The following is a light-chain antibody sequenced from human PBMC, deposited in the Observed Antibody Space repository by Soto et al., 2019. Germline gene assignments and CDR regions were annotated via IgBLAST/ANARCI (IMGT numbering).Light chain of an antibody. J-gene: IGLJ3*02. CDR2: EVS. CDR3: SSYTTSNTWL. V-gene: IGLV2-14*01. Sequence: QSALTQPAYVSGSPGQSITISCTATTSDVGGFDSVSWYQQHPGTAPRVIIYEVSNRPSGVSYRFSGSKSANTASLTISGLQADDEADYYCSSYTTSNTWLFGGGTKVTVL. CDR1: TSDVGGFDS.